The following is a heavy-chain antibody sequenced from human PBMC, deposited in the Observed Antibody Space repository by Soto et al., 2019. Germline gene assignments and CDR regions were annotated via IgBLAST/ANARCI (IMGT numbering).Heavy chain of an antibody. Sequence: VGSLRLSCAASGLTFSSYGMHWVRQAPGKGLEWVAVISYDGSNKYYADSVKGRFTISRDNSKNTLYLQMNSLRAEDTAVYYCAKFWVSSSWYHFSSGYFDYWGQGTLVTVSS. CDR1: GLTFSSYG. CDR2: ISYDGSNK. CDR3: AKFWVSSSWYHFSSGYFDY. D-gene: IGHD6-13*01. J-gene: IGHJ4*02. V-gene: IGHV3-30*18.